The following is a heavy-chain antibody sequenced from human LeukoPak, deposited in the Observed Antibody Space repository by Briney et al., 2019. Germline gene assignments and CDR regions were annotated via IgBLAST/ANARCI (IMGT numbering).Heavy chain of an antibody. CDR2: INPNSGGT. CDR3: ARAPRGDYATFDY. V-gene: IGHV1-2*02. Sequence: GASVKVSCKASGYTFTGYYRHWVRQAPGQRLEWMGWINPNSGGTNYAQKFQGRVTMTRDTSISTAYMELSRLRSDDTAVYYCARAPRGDYATFDYWGQGTLVTVSS. CDR1: GYTFTGYY. J-gene: IGHJ4*02. D-gene: IGHD4-17*01.